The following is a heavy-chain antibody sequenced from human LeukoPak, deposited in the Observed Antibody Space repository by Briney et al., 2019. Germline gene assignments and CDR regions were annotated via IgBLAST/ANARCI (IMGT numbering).Heavy chain of an antibody. CDR2: INSDGSST. J-gene: IGHJ4*02. CDR1: GFTFSSYW. V-gene: IGHV3-74*01. D-gene: IGHD6-13*01. Sequence: PPGGSLRLSCAASGFTFSSYWMHWVRQAPGKGLVWVSRINSDGSSTSYADSVKGRFTISRDNAKNTLYLQMNSLRAEDTAVYYCARADRAAAGPPLHWGQGTLVTVSS. CDR3: ARADRAAAGPPLH.